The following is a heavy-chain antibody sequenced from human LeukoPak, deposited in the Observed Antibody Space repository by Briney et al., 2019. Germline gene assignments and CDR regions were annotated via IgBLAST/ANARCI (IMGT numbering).Heavy chain of an antibody. CDR1: GFTFSSYG. J-gene: IGHJ4*02. CDR3: AKVSSSWYGGFDY. V-gene: IGHV3-30*02. CDR2: IRYDGSNE. Sequence: GGSLRLSCAASGFTFSSYGMHWVRQAPGKGLEWVAFIRYDGSNEYYADSVKGRFTISRDNSKNTLYLQMNSLRAEDTAVCYCAKVSSSWYGGFDYWGQGTLVTVSS. D-gene: IGHD6-13*01.